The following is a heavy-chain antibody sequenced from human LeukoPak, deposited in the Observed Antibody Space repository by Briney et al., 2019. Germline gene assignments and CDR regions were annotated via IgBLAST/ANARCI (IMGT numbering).Heavy chain of an antibody. CDR1: GGSISSYY. Sequence: PSETLSLTCTVSGGSISSYYWSWIRQPPGKGLEWIGYIYYSGSTNYNPFLKSRVTISVDTSKNQFSLKLSSVTAADTAVYYCARGGMVRGIYFDYWGQGTLVTVSS. CDR2: IYYSGST. J-gene: IGHJ4*02. CDR3: ARGGMVRGIYFDY. D-gene: IGHD3-10*01. V-gene: IGHV4-59*01.